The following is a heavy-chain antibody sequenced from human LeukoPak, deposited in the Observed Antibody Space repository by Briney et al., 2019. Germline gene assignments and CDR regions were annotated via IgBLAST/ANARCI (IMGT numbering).Heavy chain of an antibody. CDR1: GFTFSSFG. CDR2: ISYDGSNK. CDR3: VKDRSTSGCFDY. J-gene: IGHJ4*02. D-gene: IGHD6-19*01. Sequence: AGGSLRLSCAASGFTFSSFGMHWVRQAPGKGLEWVAVISYDGSNKYYADSVKGRFTISRDNSKNTLYLQVSSLRAEDTAVYYCVKDRSTSGCFDYWGQGTLVTVSS. V-gene: IGHV3-30*18.